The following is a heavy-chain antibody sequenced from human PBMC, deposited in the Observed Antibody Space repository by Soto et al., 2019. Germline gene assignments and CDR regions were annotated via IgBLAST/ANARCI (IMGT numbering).Heavy chain of an antibody. J-gene: IGHJ4*02. CDR2: ISNSGGDT. CDR3: AKRLVPSASGWDY. D-gene: IGHD2-2*01. V-gene: IGHV3-23*01. Sequence: GGSLRLSCAASGFTFGTYGIIWVRQAPGKGLEWVSRISNSGGDTYYTDSVRGRFIVSRDNSKNILYLQMNSLRAEDTAVYYCAKRLVPSASGWDYWGQGTPVTVSS. CDR1: GFTFGTYG.